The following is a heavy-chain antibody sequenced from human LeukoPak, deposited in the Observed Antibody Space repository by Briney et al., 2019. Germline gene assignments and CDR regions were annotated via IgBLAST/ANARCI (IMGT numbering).Heavy chain of an antibody. D-gene: IGHD6-13*01. Sequence: ASVKVSCKASGYTFTSYYMHWVRQAPGQGLEWMGIINPSGGSTSYAQKFQGRVTMTRDTSTSTVYMELSSLRSEDTAVYYCAIRDPGYSSSLANFDYWGQGTLVTVSS. CDR3: AIRDPGYSSSLANFDY. CDR1: GYTFTSYY. V-gene: IGHV1-46*03. CDR2: INPSGGST. J-gene: IGHJ4*02.